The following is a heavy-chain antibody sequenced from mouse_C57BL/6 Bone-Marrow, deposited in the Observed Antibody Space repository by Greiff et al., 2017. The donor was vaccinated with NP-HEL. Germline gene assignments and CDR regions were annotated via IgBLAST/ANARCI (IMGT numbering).Heavy chain of an antibody. D-gene: IGHD6-5*01. CDR1: GYTFTDYE. Sequence: QVQLQQSGAELVRPGASVTLSCKASGYTFTDYEMHWVKQTPVHGLEWIGAIDPETGGTAYNQKVKGKAILTADKSSSTAYMELRSLTSEDSAVYYCTRWAYYAMDYWGQGTSVTVSS. CDR2: IDPETGGT. J-gene: IGHJ4*01. CDR3: TRWAYYAMDY. V-gene: IGHV1-15*01.